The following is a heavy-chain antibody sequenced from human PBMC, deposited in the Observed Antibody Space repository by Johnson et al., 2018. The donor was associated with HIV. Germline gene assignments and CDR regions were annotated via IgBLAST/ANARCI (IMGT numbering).Heavy chain of an antibody. CDR2: IKSDGGST. J-gene: IGHJ3*02. V-gene: IGHV3-74*01. CDR1: GSIFRNYW. Sequence: VQLVESGGGLVQPGGSLRLSCAASGSIFRNYWMHWVRQTPGKGLVWVARIKSDGGSTSYVDSVKGRFIISRDNTKNTLYLQMNSLRADDTAVCYCASEGPSERAGFDIWGQGTMVTVSS. CDR3: ASEGPSERAGFDI.